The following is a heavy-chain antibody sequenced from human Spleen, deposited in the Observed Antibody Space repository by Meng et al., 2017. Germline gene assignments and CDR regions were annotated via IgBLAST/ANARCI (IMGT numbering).Heavy chain of an antibody. D-gene: IGHD3-10*01. CDR3: ASGLTYYYGSGRLGPVDY. Sequence: SETLSPTCTVSGGSISSSSYYWGWIRQPPGKGLEWIGSIYYSGSTYYNPSLKSRVTISVDTSKNQVSLKLSSVTAADTAVYYCASGLTYYYGSGRLGPVDYWGQGTLVTVSS. CDR2: IYYSGST. J-gene: IGHJ4*02. V-gene: IGHV4-39*07. CDR1: GGSISSSSYY.